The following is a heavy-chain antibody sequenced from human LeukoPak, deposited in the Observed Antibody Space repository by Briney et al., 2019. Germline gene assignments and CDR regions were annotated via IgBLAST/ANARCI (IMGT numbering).Heavy chain of an antibody. CDR1: GFTFTSYN. CDR3: ARGWAVAGLYYFDY. J-gene: IGHJ4*02. D-gene: IGHD6-19*01. Sequence: GSLRLSCAASGFTFTSYNMNWIRQPPGKGLEWIGEINHSGSTNYNPSLKSRVTISVDTSKNQFSLKLSSVTAADTAVYYCARGWAVAGLYYFDYWGQGTLVTVSS. V-gene: IGHV4-34*01. CDR2: INHSGST.